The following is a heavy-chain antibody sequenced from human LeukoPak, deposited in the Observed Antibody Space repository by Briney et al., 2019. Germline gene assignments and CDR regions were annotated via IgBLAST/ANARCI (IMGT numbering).Heavy chain of an antibody. CDR1: GFTVSSNY. J-gene: IGHJ6*02. D-gene: IGHD3-3*01. CDR3: ARFLGRITISGVVPYGMDV. Sequence: GGSLRLSCAASGFTVSSNYMTWVRQAPGKGLEWVSLIYSAGGTYYTDSVKGRFTISRHSSKNTLYLQMNSLRGEDTAVYYCARFLGRITISGVVPYGMDVWGQGTTVTVAS. CDR2: IYSAGGT. V-gene: IGHV3-53*04.